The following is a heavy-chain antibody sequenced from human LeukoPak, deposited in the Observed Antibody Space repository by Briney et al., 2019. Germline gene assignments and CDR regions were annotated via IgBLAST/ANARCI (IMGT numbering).Heavy chain of an antibody. Sequence: KPSETLSLTCTVSGGSISSSSYYWGWIRQPPGKGLEWIGSVYYSGSTYYNPSLKSRVTISVDTSKNQFSLKLSSVTAADTAVYYCARVPPSSWLPFFDYWGQGTLVTVSS. D-gene: IGHD6-13*01. J-gene: IGHJ4*02. V-gene: IGHV4-39*07. CDR3: ARVPPSSWLPFFDY. CDR2: VYYSGST. CDR1: GGSISSSSYY.